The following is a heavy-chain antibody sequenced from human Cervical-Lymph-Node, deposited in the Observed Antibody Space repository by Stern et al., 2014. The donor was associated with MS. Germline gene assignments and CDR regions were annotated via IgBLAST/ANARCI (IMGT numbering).Heavy chain of an antibody. V-gene: IGHV3-13*01. CDR3: ARDVGSAYYDY. Sequence: EVQLVQSGGGLVQPGGSLRLSCAASGFTFSSYDMHWVRQATGKGLEWVSAIGTAGDTYYPGSVKGRFTISRENAKNSLYLQMNSLRAGDTAVYYCARDVGSAYYDYWGQGTLVTVSS. J-gene: IGHJ4*02. CDR2: IGTAGDT. CDR1: GFTFSSYD. D-gene: IGHD3-3*01.